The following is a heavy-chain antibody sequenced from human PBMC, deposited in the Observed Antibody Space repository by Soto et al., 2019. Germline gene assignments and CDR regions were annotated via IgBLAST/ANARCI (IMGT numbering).Heavy chain of an antibody. J-gene: IGHJ6*02. D-gene: IGHD3-10*01. CDR3: ARYGSGSYYKDYYYGMDV. V-gene: IGHV1-2*04. CDR1: GYTYSGYY. CDR2: INPNSGGT. Sequence: GASVKVSCKGSGYTYSGYYMHWLRQAPGQGLEWMGWINPNSGGTNYAQKFQGWVTMTRDTSISTAYMELSRLRSDDTAVYYCARYGSGSYYKDYYYGMDVWGQGTTVTVSS.